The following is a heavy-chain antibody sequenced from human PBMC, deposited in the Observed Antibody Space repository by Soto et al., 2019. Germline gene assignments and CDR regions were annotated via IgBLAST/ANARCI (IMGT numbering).Heavy chain of an antibody. J-gene: IGHJ4*02. CDR2: IYHSGST. Sequence: QVPLQESGPRLVRPSGTLSLTCTVSSGSISTANWWSWVRQPPGGGLEWIGEIYHSGSTNYNLSLQSRVTLSVDTSKNQFSLSLMSVTAADSAIYYCARRGGGVVLAATTPFVYWGQGALVTVSS. D-gene: IGHD2-15*01. V-gene: IGHV4-4*02. CDR1: SGSISTANW. CDR3: ARRGGGVVLAATTPFVY.